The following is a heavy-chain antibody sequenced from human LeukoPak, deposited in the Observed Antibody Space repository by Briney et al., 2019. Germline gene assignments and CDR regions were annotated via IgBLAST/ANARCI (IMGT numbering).Heavy chain of an antibody. D-gene: IGHD1-26*01. CDR3: AREDSGRGATYSAFDI. Sequence: SVKVSCKASGYTFTSYDINWVRQAPGQGLEWMGGIIPIFGTANYAQKFQGRVTITADESTSTAYMELSSLRSEDTAVYYCAREDSGRGATYSAFDIWGQGTMVTVSS. CDR2: IIPIFGTA. J-gene: IGHJ3*02. CDR1: GYTFTSYD. V-gene: IGHV1-69*13.